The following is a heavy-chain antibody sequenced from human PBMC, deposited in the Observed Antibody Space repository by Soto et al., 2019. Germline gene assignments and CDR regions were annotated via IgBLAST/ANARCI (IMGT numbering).Heavy chain of an antibody. CDR1: GDTFIKYD. D-gene: IGHD6-25*01. V-gene: IGHV1-8*01. CDR3: ARRKERSGPNYIDY. CDR2: MNPSNGNA. Sequence: EASVKVSCKASGDTFIKYDINWVRQATGQGLEWMGWMNPSNGNAGYAQNFRGRVTMTRNTSISTAYMELSGLRYEDTAVYYCARRKERSGPNYIDYWGQGTLVTVSS. J-gene: IGHJ4*02.